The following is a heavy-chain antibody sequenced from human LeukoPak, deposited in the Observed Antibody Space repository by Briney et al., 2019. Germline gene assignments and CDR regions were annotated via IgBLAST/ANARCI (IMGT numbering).Heavy chain of an antibody. J-gene: IGHJ6*03. CDR1: GGTFSSYS. D-gene: IGHD2-2*02. Sequence: GGSLRLSCAASGGTFSSYSMNWVRQAPGKGREWVSYISSSSSTIYYADSVKGRFTISRDNAKNSLYLQMNSLRAEDTAVYYCARGTAAIRNYYYYMDVWGKGTTVTVSS. CDR2: ISSSSSTI. V-gene: IGHV3-48*04. CDR3: ARGTAAIRNYYYYMDV.